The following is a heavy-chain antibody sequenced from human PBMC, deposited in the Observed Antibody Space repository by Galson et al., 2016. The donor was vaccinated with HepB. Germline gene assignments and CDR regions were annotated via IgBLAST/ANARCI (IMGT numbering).Heavy chain of an antibody. CDR1: GYTFTSYY. D-gene: IGHD2-2*01. V-gene: IGHV1-46*01. J-gene: IGHJ4*02. CDR3: ARNAMYCSSTSCSTYYFDY. CDR2: INPSGGST. Sequence: SVKVSCKASGYTFTSYYMHWVRQAPGQGLEWMGIINPSGGSTSYAQKFQGRVTMTRDTSTSTVYMELSSLRSEDTAVYYCARNAMYCSSTSCSTYYFDYWGQGTLVPVSS.